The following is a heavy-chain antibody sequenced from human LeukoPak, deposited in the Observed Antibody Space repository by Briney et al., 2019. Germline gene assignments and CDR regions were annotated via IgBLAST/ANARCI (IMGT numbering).Heavy chain of an antibody. J-gene: IGHJ3*02. CDR1: GGTFSSYA. D-gene: IGHD3-3*01. Sequence: SVKVSCKASGGTFSSYAISWVRQAPGQGLEWMGGIIPIFGTANYAQKFQGRVTITTDESTSTAYMELSSLGSEDTAVYYCARGYDFWSGYYTGLGDAFDIWGQGTMVTVSS. CDR2: IIPIFGTA. CDR3: ARGYDFWSGYYTGLGDAFDI. V-gene: IGHV1-69*05.